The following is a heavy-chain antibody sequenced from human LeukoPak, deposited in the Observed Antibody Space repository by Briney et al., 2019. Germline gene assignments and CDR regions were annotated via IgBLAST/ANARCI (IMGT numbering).Heavy chain of an antibody. J-gene: IGHJ6*03. D-gene: IGHD6-6*01. CDR1: GYTFTGYY. CDR3: ARVNLRPQGTGYSSPSLYYYMDV. CDR2: ISAYNGNT. Sequence: GASAKVSCKASGYTFTGYYMHWVRQAPGQGLEWMGWISAYNGNTNYAQKLQGRVTMTTDTSTSTAYMELRSLRSDDTAVYYCARVNLRPQGTGYSSPSLYYYMDVWGKGTTVTVSS. V-gene: IGHV1-18*04.